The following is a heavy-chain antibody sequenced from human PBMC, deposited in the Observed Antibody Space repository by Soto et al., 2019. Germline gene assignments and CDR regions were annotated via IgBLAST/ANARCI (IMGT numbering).Heavy chain of an antibody. CDR2: IYPGDSDT. CDR1: GYSFTSYW. CDR3: ARQARGMIVVVKGGMDV. Sequence: GTLKISCKGSGYSFTSYWIGWVRQMPGKGLEWMGIIYPGDSDTRYSPSFQGQVTISADKSISTAYLQWSSLKASDTAMYYCARQARGMIVVVKGGMDVWGQGTTVTVSS. D-gene: IGHD3-22*01. J-gene: IGHJ6*02. V-gene: IGHV5-51*01.